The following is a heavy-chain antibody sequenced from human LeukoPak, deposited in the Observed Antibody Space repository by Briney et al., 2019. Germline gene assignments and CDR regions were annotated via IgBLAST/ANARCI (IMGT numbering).Heavy chain of an antibody. Sequence: KPSETLSLTCTVSGGSISSSSYYWGWIRQPPGKGLEWIGSIYYSGSTYYNPSLKSRVTISVDTSKNQFSLKLSSVTAADTAVYYCARRWFGELLDYWGQGTLVTVSS. J-gene: IGHJ4*02. V-gene: IGHV4-39*01. CDR3: ARRWFGELLDY. CDR2: IYYSGST. D-gene: IGHD3-10*01. CDR1: GGSISSSSYY.